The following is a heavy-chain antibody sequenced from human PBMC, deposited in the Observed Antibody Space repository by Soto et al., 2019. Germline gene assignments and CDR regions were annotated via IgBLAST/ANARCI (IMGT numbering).Heavy chain of an antibody. V-gene: IGHV4-39*01. CDR1: GGSISSSSYY. J-gene: IGHJ4*02. D-gene: IGHD3-3*01. CDR3: ARLYYDFWSGYYKDFDY. Sequence: SETLSLTCTVSGGSISSSSYYWGWIRQPPGKGLEWIGSIYYSGSTYYNPSLKSRVTISVDTSKNQFSLKLNSVTAADTAVYYCARLYYDFWSGYYKDFDYWGQGTLVTVSS. CDR2: IYYSGST.